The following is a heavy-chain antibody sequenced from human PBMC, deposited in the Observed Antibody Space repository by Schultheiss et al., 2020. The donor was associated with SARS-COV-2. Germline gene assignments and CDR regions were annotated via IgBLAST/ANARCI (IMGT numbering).Heavy chain of an antibody. CDR2: ISSSSTYT. V-gene: IGHV3-11*06. Sequence: GGSLRLSCAASGFTFSDFYMAWIRQAPGKGLEWVSYISSSSTYTNYADSVKGRFTISRDNSKNTLYLQMNSLRAEDTAVYYCARDRKNYYYYYGMDVWGQGTTVTVSS. J-gene: IGHJ6*02. CDR1: GFTFSDFY. CDR3: ARDRKNYYYYYGMDV.